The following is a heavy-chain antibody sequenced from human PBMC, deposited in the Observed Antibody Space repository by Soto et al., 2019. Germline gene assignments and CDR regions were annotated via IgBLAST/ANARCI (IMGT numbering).Heavy chain of an antibody. D-gene: IGHD5-18*01. Sequence: QVQLVQSGAEVKKPGASVKVSCKASGYTFTSYAMHWVRQAPGQRLEWMGWINAGNGNTKYSQKFQGRVTITRDTSASTAYMELSSLRSEDTAVYYCARGGGHDPRLRIQLWLLDWFDPWGQGTLVTVSS. V-gene: IGHV1-3*01. CDR3: ARGGGHDPRLRIQLWLLDWFDP. J-gene: IGHJ5*02. CDR2: INAGNGNT. CDR1: GYTFTSYA.